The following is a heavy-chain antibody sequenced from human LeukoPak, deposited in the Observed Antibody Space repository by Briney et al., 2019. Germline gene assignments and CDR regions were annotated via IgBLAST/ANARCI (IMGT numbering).Heavy chain of an antibody. Sequence: GGSLRLSCAASGFTFDDYTMHWVRQAPGKCLEWVSLISWDGGSTYYADSVKGRFTISRDNSKNSLYLQMNSLRTEDTALYYCAKDRTSGGYDDYFDYWGQGTLVTVSS. CDR1: GFTFDDYT. J-gene: IGHJ4*02. D-gene: IGHD5-12*01. V-gene: IGHV3-43*01. CDR2: ISWDGGST. CDR3: AKDRTSGGYDDYFDY.